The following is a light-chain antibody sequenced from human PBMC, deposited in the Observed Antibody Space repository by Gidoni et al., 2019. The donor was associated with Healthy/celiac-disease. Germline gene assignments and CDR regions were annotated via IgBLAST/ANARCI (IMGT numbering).Light chain of an antibody. CDR3: QARWT. V-gene: IGKV1-5*03. J-gene: IGKJ1*01. CDR1: QSISSW. Sequence: DIQMTQSPSTLSASVGARVTITCRASQSISSWLDWYQQKPGIAPKLLIYEASSLESGVPSRFGGSGSGREFTRSKSELQPVDYAPYSYQARWTFGQGTKVEIK. CDR2: EAS.